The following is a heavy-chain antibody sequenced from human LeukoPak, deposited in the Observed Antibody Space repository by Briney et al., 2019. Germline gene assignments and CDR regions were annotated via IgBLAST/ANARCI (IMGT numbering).Heavy chain of an antibody. CDR3: ARDQRSYDSSGTQDY. Sequence: ASVKVSCKASGYTFTGYYMHWVRRAPGQGLEWMGWINPNSGGTNYAQKLQGRVTMTRDTSISTAYMELSRLRSDDTAVYYCARDQRSYDSSGTQDYWGQGTLVTVSS. D-gene: IGHD3-22*01. CDR1: GYTFTGYY. V-gene: IGHV1-2*02. CDR2: INPNSGGT. J-gene: IGHJ4*02.